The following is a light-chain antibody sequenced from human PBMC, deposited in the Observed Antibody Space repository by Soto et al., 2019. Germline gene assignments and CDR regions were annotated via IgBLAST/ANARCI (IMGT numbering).Light chain of an antibody. Sequence: EIVLTKSPGTLSLSPGERATLSCRASQSISNYLAWYQHKPGQAPRLLISDASKRASGVPARFSGSGSGTDFTLTSSSLEPGEFAVYYCQQLSQWPPLTFGGGTTVEIK. CDR2: DAS. V-gene: IGKV3-11*01. J-gene: IGKJ4*01. CDR3: QQLSQWPPLT. CDR1: QSISNY.